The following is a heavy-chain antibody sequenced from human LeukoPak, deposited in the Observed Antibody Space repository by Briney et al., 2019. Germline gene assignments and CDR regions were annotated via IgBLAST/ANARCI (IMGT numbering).Heavy chain of an antibody. CDR3: ARVVGLLLSYSGSYSVDP. J-gene: IGHJ5*02. Sequence: GASVKVSCKASGYTFTGYGISWVRQAPGQGLEWMGWISAYNGNTNYAQKLQGRVTMTTNTSTGTAYMELRSLRSDDTAVYYCARVVGLLLSYSGSYSVDPWGQGTLVTVSS. V-gene: IGHV1-18*01. CDR2: ISAYNGNT. D-gene: IGHD1-26*01. CDR1: GYTFTGYG.